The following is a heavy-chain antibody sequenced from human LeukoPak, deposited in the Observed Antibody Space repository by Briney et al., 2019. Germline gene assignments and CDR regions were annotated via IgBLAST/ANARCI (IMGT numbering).Heavy chain of an antibody. D-gene: IGHD4-17*01. J-gene: IGHJ6*03. CDR1: GFTFSSYA. CDR2: IIPIFGTA. Sequence: PGGSLRLSCAASGFTFSSYAISWVRQAPGQGLEWMGGIIPIFGTANYAQKFQGRVTITADESTSTAYMELSSLRSEDTAVYYCARDSAGLRGPKGLMDVWGKGTTVTISS. CDR3: ARDSAGLRGPKGLMDV. V-gene: IGHV1-69*01.